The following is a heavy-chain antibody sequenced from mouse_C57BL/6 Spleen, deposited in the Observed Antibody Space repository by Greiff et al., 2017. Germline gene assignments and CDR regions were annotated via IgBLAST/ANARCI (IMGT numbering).Heavy chain of an antibody. Sequence: EVQGVESGGGLVKPGGSLKLSCAASGFTFSSYTMSWVRQTPEKRLEWVATISGGGGNTYYPDSVKGRFTISRDNAKNTLYLQMRSRRSEDTDLYYCARDSSGPFAYWGQGTLVTVSA. CDR1: GFTFSSYT. CDR2: ISGGGGNT. V-gene: IGHV5-9*01. J-gene: IGHJ3*01. D-gene: IGHD3-2*02. CDR3: ARDSSGPFAY.